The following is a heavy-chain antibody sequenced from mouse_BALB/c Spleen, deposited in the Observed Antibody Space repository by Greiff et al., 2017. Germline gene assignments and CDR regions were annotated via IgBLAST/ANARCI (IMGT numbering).Heavy chain of an antibody. CDR2: ISYDGSN. V-gene: IGHV3-6*02. Sequence: EVKLMESGPGLVKPSQSLSLTCSVTGYSITSGYYWNWIRQFPGNKLEWMGYISYDGSNNYNPSLKNRISITRDTSKNQFFLKLNSVTTEDTATYYCARGGGPAMDYWGQGTSVTVSS. J-gene: IGHJ4*01. CDR1: GYSITSGYY. CDR3: ARGGGPAMDY.